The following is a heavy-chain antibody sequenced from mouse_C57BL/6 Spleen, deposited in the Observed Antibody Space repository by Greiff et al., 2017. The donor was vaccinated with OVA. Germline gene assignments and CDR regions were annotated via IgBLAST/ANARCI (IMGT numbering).Heavy chain of an antibody. CDR3: ARDGYYPGYYAMDY. D-gene: IGHD2-3*01. V-gene: IGHV1-52*01. CDR2: IDPSDSET. J-gene: IGHJ4*01. Sequence: QVQLQQPGAELVRPGSSVKLSCKASGYTFTSYWMHWVKQRPIQGLEWIGNIDPSDSETHYNQKFKDKATLTVDKSSSTACMQLSSLTSEDSAVYYCARDGYYPGYYAMDYWGQGTSVTVSS. CDR1: GYTFTSYW.